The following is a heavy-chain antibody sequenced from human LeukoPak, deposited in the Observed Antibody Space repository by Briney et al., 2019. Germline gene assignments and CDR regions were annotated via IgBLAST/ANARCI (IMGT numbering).Heavy chain of an antibody. CDR1: GGTFSSYA. V-gene: IGHV1-69*05. J-gene: IGHJ5*02. D-gene: IGHD6-19*01. Sequence: ASVKVSCKASGGTFSSYAISWVRQAPGQGLEWMGGIIPIFGTANYAQKFQGRVTMTRNTSISTAYMELTSLRSEDTAVYYCARTYSSAWYGDWSDPWGQGTLVTVSS. CDR3: ARTYSSAWYGDWSDP. CDR2: IIPIFGTA.